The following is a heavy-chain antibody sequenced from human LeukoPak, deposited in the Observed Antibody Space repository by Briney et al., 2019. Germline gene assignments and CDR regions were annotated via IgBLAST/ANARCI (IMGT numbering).Heavy chain of an antibody. CDR2: VNPNSGGT. Sequence: ASVKVSCKASGYTFTGYYMHWVRQAPGQGHEWMGWVNPNSGGTNYAQKFQGRVTMTRDTSISTAYMELSRLRSDDTAVYYCARSSASRGYYYYYYMDVWGKGTTVTVSS. V-gene: IGHV1-2*02. CDR1: GYTFTGYY. CDR3: ARSSASRGYYYYYYMDV. D-gene: IGHD3-16*01. J-gene: IGHJ6*03.